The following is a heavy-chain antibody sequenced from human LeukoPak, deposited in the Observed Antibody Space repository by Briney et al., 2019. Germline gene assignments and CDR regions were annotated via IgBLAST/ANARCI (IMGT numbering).Heavy chain of an antibody. CDR3: AKGYCSSTSCYTGTGWFDP. CDR2: IIPIFGTA. J-gene: IGHJ5*02. D-gene: IGHD2-2*02. Sequence: SVKVSCKASGGTFSSYAISWVRQAPGQGLEWMGGIIPIFGTANYAQKFQGRVTITAGESTSTAYMELSSLRSEDTAVYYCAKGYCSSTSCYTGTGWFDPWGQGTLVTVSS. CDR1: GGTFSSYA. V-gene: IGHV1-69*01.